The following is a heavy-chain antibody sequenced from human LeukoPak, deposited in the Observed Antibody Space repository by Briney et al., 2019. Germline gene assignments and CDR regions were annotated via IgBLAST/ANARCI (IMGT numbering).Heavy chain of an antibody. CDR2: ISGSGGST. V-gene: IGHV3-23*01. J-gene: IGHJ4*02. Sequence: GGSLRLSCAASGFTFSSYAMSWVRQAPGKGLEWVSAISGSGGSTYYADSVKGRFTISRDNSKNTLYLQMNSLRAEDTAVYYCAKGYDSSGYPWVFDYWGQGTLVTVSS. D-gene: IGHD3-22*01. CDR3: AKGYDSSGYPWVFDY. CDR1: GFTFSSYA.